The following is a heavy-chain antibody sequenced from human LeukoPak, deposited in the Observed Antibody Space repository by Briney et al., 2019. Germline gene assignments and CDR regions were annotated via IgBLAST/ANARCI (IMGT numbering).Heavy chain of an antibody. Sequence: GGSLRLSCVASGFSLSGYWMYWVRQAPGKGLMYISRNNGGGSTTNYADVVKGRFTMSRDNVKNTLYLQMNSLRVEDTAVYYCARDPRNVGLAPWGQGTLVTVSS. D-gene: IGHD2-15*01. J-gene: IGHJ5*02. V-gene: IGHV3-74*01. CDR3: ARDPRNVGLAP. CDR2: NNGGGSTT. CDR1: GFSLSGYW.